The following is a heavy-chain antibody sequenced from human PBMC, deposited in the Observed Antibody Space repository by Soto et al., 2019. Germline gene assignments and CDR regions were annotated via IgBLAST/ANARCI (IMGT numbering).Heavy chain of an antibody. CDR3: AKRRFSHASGSFDS. J-gene: IGHJ4*02. CDR1: GVTVSIYA. Sequence: GGSLSLSCSASGVTVSIYAMSWVRQAPGKGLEWVSVISGGGGSTYYTDSVKGRFTISRDNSNNTLYLHMNSLRADDTAVYYCAKRRFSHASGSFDSWGQGTLVTVSS. D-gene: IGHD3-3*01. V-gene: IGHV3-23*01. CDR2: ISGGGGST.